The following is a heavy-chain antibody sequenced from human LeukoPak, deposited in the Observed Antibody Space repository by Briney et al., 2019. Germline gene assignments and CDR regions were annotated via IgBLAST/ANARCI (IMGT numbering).Heavy chain of an antibody. CDR2: MNPNSGNT. D-gene: IGHD6-19*01. J-gene: IGHJ4*02. Sequence: ASVKVSCKASGYTFTSCDINWVRQATGQGRKGLGCMNPNSGNTGYGQSLQGRITITRDISIGTTSMALSNLTSEDRAIHYCTRGSSGRRDNWGQGTLVTVS. V-gene: IGHV1-8*01. CDR3: TRGSSGRRDN. CDR1: GYTFTSCD.